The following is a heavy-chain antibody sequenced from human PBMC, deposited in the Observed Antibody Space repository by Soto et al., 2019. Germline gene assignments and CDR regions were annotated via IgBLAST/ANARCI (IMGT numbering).Heavy chain of an antibody. V-gene: IGHV3-23*01. CDR3: AKDSSGYYFQNYYYYYGMDV. J-gene: IGHJ6*02. Sequence: GGSLRLSCAASGFTFSSYAMSWVRQAPGKGLEWVSAISGSGGSTYYADSVKGRFTISRDNSKNTLYLQMNSLRAEDTAVYYCAKDSSGYYFQNYYYYYGMDVWGQGTTVTVSS. D-gene: IGHD3-22*01. CDR2: ISGSGGST. CDR1: GFTFSSYA.